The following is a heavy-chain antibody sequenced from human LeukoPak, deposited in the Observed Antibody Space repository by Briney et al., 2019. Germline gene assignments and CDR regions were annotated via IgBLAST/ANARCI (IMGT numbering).Heavy chain of an antibody. CDR2: ISAYNGNT. CDR3: ARDRGWCGGDCYEEVLPSEY. Sequence: ASVKVSCKASGYTFTSYGISWVRQAPGQGLEWMGWISAYNGNTNYAQKLQGRVTMTTDTSTSTAYMELRSLRSDDTAVYYCARDRGWCGGDCYEEVLPSEYWGQGTLVTVSS. CDR1: GYTFTSYG. V-gene: IGHV1-18*01. D-gene: IGHD2-21*02. J-gene: IGHJ4*02.